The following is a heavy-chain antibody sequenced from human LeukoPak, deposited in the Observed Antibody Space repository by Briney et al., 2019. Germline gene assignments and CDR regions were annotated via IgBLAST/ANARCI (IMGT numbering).Heavy chain of an antibody. V-gene: IGHV4-34*01. D-gene: IGHD5-12*01. J-gene: IGHJ4*02. CDR2: INHSGST. CDR3: AGGIVATMAFDY. Sequence: PSETLSLTCALYGGSSSGYYWSWIRPPPGKGLEWIGEINHSGSTNYNPSLKSRVTISVDTSKNQFSLKLSSVTAADTAVYYCAGGIVATMAFDYWGQGTLVTVSS. CDR1: GGSSSGYY.